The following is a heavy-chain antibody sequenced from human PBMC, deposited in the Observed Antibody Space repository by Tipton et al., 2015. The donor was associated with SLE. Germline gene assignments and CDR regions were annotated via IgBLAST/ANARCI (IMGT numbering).Heavy chain of an antibody. J-gene: IGHJ5*02. Sequence: SLRLSCTVSGDSITSITRTNWWSWVRQPPGKGLEWIGEIFHSGSTNYRPSLKSRVIISVDKSKNQFSLKLTSVTAADTAVYYCARAGGGDSNWFDPWGQGTLVTVSS. CDR3: ARAGGGDSNWFDP. D-gene: IGHD2-21*01. CDR2: IFHSGST. V-gene: IGHV4-4*02. CDR1: GDSITSITRTNW.